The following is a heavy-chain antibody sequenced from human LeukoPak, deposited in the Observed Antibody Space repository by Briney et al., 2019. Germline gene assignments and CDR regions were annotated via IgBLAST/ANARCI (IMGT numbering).Heavy chain of an antibody. D-gene: IGHD3-3*01. Sequence: SETLSLTCTVSGGSISSYYWSWIRQPPGKGLEWIGYIYTSGSTNYNPSLKNRVTISVDTSNNQFSLMLRTVTAADTAVYYCASFGVVTDPAYWFDPWGQGTLVTVSS. CDR3: ASFGVVTDPAYWFDP. CDR1: GGSISSYY. J-gene: IGHJ5*02. CDR2: IYTSGST. V-gene: IGHV4-4*09.